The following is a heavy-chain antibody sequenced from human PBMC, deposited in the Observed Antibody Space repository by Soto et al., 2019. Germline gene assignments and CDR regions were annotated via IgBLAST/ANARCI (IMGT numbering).Heavy chain of an antibody. V-gene: IGHV3-7*01. D-gene: IGHD3-22*01. CDR2: IKQDGSEK. CDR3: ARDRFYYDSSGYLYYFDY. CDR1: GFTFSSYW. Sequence: EVQLVESGGGLVQPGGSLRLSCAASGFTFSSYWMSWVRQAPGKGLEWVANIKQDGSEKYYVDSVKGRFTISRDNAKNSLYLQINSLRAEDTAVYYCARDRFYYDSSGYLYYFDYWGQGTLVTVSS. J-gene: IGHJ4*02.